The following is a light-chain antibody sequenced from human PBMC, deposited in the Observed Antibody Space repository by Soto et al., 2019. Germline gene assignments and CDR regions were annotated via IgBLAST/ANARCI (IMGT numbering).Light chain of an antibody. Sequence: QSVLTQPASVSGSPGQSITISCTGTSSDVGGYNYVSWYQQHPGKAPKLLICDVTNRPSGVSNHFSGSKSGNTASLTISGLQTEDEADYYCSSFASSIPLVFGGGTKLTVL. CDR1: SSDVGGYNY. J-gene: IGLJ2*01. CDR3: SSFASSIPLV. V-gene: IGLV2-14*03. CDR2: DVT.